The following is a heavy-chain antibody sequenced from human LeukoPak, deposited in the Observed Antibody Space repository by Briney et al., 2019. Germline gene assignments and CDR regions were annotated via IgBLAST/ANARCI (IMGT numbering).Heavy chain of an antibody. D-gene: IGHD6-19*01. Sequence: SVKVSCKASGGTFSSYAISWVRQAPGQGLEWMGRIIPIFGTANYAQKFQGRVTITTDESTSTAYMELSSLRSEDTAVYYCARDRTLWAVAGTDPQGVFDIWGQGTMVTVSS. CDR2: IIPIFGTA. CDR3: ARDRTLWAVAGTDPQGVFDI. V-gene: IGHV1-69*05. CDR1: GGTFSSYA. J-gene: IGHJ3*02.